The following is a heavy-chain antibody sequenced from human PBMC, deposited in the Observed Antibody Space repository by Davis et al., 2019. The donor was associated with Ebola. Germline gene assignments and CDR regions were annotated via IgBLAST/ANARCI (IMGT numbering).Heavy chain of an antibody. Sequence: SETLSPTCAVSGGSISSSNWWCWVRQPPGKGLEWIGALYHSGSTNYNPSLKSRVTISVDKSKNQFSLKLSSVTAADTAVYYCARTTVVIRYYFDYWGQGTLVTVSS. CDR2: LYHSGST. V-gene: IGHV4-4*02. D-gene: IGHD4-23*01. CDR1: GGSISSSNW. J-gene: IGHJ4*02. CDR3: ARTTVVIRYYFDY.